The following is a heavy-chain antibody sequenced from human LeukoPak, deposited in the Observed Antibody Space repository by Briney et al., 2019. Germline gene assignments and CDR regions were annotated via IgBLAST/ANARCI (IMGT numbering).Heavy chain of an antibody. J-gene: IGHJ4*02. CDR3: ARSGSYSGPYVY. D-gene: IGHD1-26*01. V-gene: IGHV4-4*07. CDR1: GESFSSYY. CDR2: IYTTGST. Sequence: SETLSLTCTVYGESFSSYYWSWIRQPAGKGLEWIGRIYTTGSTNYNPSLKSRITMSVDTSKNQFPLKLSSVTAADTAVYYCARSGSYSGPYVYWGQGTVVTVSS.